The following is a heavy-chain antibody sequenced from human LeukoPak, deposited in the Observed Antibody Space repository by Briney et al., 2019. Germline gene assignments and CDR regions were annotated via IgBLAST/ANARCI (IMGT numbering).Heavy chain of an antibody. J-gene: IGHJ5*02. CDR1: GFTFSSYA. Sequence: GGSLRLSCAASGFTFSSYAMHWARQAPGKGLEWVAVISYDGSNKYYADSVKGRFTISRDNSKNTLYLQMNSLRAEDTAVYYCARPGIAAAGPRSLGNWFDPWGQGTLVTVSS. CDR2: ISYDGSNK. D-gene: IGHD6-13*01. V-gene: IGHV3-30-3*01. CDR3: ARPGIAAAGPRSLGNWFDP.